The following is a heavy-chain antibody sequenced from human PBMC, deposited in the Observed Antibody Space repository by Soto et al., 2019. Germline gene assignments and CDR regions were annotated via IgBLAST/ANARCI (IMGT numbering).Heavy chain of an antibody. CDR2: ISGSGGST. CDR1: GFTFSSYA. J-gene: IGHJ4*02. V-gene: IGHV3-23*01. CDR3: AKSHITMIVLFSLDY. D-gene: IGHD3-22*01. Sequence: GGSLRLSCAASGFTFSSYAMRWVRQAPGKGLEWVSAISGSGGSTYYADSVKGRFTISRDNSKNTLYLQMNSLRAEDTAVYYCAKSHITMIVLFSLDYWGQGTLVTVSS.